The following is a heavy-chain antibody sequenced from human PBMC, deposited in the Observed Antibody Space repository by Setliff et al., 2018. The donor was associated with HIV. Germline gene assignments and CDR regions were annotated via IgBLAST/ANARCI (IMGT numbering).Heavy chain of an antibody. CDR2: IYYSGTT. V-gene: IGHV4-39*01. CDR1: GGTISSSDYY. J-gene: IGHJ4*02. CDR3: ARHAAAAPFRY. Sequence: SETLSLTCTVSGGTISSSDYYWGWIRQPPGQGREWIGSIYYSGTTYYNPSLKSRVTISADTSKNQFSLKLSSVTAADTAVYFLARHAAAAPFRYWGQGTLVTVSS. D-gene: IGHD6-13*01.